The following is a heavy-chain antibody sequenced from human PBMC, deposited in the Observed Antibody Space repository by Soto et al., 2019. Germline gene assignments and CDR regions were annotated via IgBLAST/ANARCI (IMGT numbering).Heavy chain of an antibody. J-gene: IGHJ4*02. CDR1: GGSISSGGYY. CDR3: ARGAPLGYYDIFVFDY. D-gene: IGHD3-9*01. CDR2: IYYSGST. V-gene: IGHV4-31*03. Sequence: PSETLSLTCTVSGGSISSGGYYWSWIRQHPGKGLEWIGYIYYSGSTYYNPSLKSRVTISVDTSKNQFSLKLRSVTAADTAVYYCARGAPLGYYDIFVFDYWGQGTLVTVSS.